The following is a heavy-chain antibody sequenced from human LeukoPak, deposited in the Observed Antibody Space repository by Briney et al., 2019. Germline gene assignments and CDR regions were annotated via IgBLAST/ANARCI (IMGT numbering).Heavy chain of an antibody. J-gene: IGHJ4*02. CDR3: ASFEVDSSGYYVDY. CDR2: INHSGST. Sequence: SETLSLTCAVYGGSFSGYYWSWIRQPPGKGLEWIGEINHSGSTNYNPSLKSRVTISVDTSKNQFSLKLSSVTAADTAVYYCASFEVDSSGYYVDYWGQGTLVTVSS. CDR1: GGSFSGYY. V-gene: IGHV4-34*01. D-gene: IGHD3-22*01.